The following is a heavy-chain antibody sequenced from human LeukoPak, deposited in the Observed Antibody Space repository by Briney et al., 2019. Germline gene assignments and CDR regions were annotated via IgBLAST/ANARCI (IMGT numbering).Heavy chain of an antibody. Sequence: SETLSLTCAVYGGSFSGYYWSWIRQPPGKGLEWIGEINHSGSTNYNPSLKSRVTISVDTSKNQFSLKVSSVAAADTAVYYCARPSGVYAFFNYWGQGTLVTVSS. V-gene: IGHV4-34*01. CDR1: GGSFSGYY. CDR2: INHSGST. D-gene: IGHD2-8*01. J-gene: IGHJ4*02. CDR3: ARPSGVYAFFNY.